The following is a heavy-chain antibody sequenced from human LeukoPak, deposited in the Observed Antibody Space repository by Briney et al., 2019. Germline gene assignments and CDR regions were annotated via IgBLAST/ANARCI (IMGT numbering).Heavy chain of an antibody. D-gene: IGHD6-13*01. V-gene: IGHV1-2*02. CDR3: ARDQSVRLLQTSSTYFKHVFAI. CDR2: INPNSGGT. Sequence: ASVKVSCKASGYTFTGQYMHWVQQAPGQGLEWMGWINPNSGGTNYAQKVQGRVTMTTDTSTSTAYMELRSLRFDDTAVYYCARDQSVRLLQTSSTYFKHVFAIWGQGSMVTVSS. CDR1: GYTFTGQY. J-gene: IGHJ3*02.